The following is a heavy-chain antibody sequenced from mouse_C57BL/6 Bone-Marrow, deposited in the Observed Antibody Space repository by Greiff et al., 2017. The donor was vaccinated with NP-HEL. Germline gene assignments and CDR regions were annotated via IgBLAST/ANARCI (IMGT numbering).Heavy chain of an antibody. CDR1: GFTFSDYY. J-gene: IGHJ3*01. CDR3: ARCDGYYGFAY. CDR2: ISNGGGRT. Sequence: EVQVVESGGGLVQPGGSLKLSCAASGFTFSDYYMYWVRQTPEKRLEWVGYISNGGGRTYYPHTVKGRFTISRDNAKNTLYLQLSRLKSEDTAMYYCARCDGYYGFAYWGQGTLVTVSA. V-gene: IGHV5-12*01. D-gene: IGHD2-3*01.